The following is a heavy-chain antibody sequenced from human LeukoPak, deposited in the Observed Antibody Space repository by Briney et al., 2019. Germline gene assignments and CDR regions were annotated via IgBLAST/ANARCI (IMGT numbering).Heavy chain of an antibody. D-gene: IGHD6-19*01. CDR2: ISPSSSTI. V-gene: IGHV3-48*01. Sequence: PGGSLRLSCAASGFTFSSYGMNWVRQAPGKGLEWVSYISPSSSTIYYADSGKGRFTVSRDNAKNSLYLQMNSLRAEDTAVYYCAREHTPYGSGCTAACWGQGTLVTVSS. J-gene: IGHJ4*02. CDR3: AREHTPYGSGCTAAC. CDR1: GFTFSSYG.